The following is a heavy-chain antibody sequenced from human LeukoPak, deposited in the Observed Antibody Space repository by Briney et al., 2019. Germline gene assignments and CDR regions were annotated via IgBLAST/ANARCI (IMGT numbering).Heavy chain of an antibody. CDR3: AREVVPAAMTYYYYYYMDV. CDR2: IYTSGST. Sequence: SETLSLTCTVSGGSISSGSYYWSWIRQPAGKGLEWIGRIYTSGSTNYNPSLKSRVTISVDTSKNQFSLKLSSLTAADTAVYYCAREVVPAAMTYYYYYYMDVWGKGTTVTVSS. V-gene: IGHV4-61*02. CDR1: GGSISSGSYY. D-gene: IGHD2-2*01. J-gene: IGHJ6*03.